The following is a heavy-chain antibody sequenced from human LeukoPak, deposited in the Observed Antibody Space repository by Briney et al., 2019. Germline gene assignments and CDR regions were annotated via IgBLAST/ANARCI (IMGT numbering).Heavy chain of an antibody. Sequence: ASVRVSCKASGYTFTSYDINWVRQATGQGLEWMGWMNPNSGNTGYAQQFQGRVTITRNTSISTAYMELSSLRSEDTAVYYCARRAYYCTNGVCHRRYYYYMDVWGKGTTVTVSS. D-gene: IGHD2-8*01. CDR3: ARRAYYCTNGVCHRRYYYYMDV. CDR1: GYTFTSYD. CDR2: MNPNSGNT. V-gene: IGHV1-8*03. J-gene: IGHJ6*03.